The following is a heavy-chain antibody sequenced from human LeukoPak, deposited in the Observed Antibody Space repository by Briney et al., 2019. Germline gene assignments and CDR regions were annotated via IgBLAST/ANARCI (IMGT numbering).Heavy chain of an antibody. CDR2: ISGDGGST. Sequence: GGSLRLSCAASGFTFDDYAMHWVRQAPGKGLEWVSLISGDGGSTYYADSVKGRFTTSRDNSKNSLYLQMNSLRTEDTALYYCAKDMRKEYYYDSSGYLDYWGQGTLVTVSS. J-gene: IGHJ4*02. CDR3: AKDMRKEYYYDSSGYLDY. D-gene: IGHD3-22*01. CDR1: GFTFDDYA. V-gene: IGHV3-43*02.